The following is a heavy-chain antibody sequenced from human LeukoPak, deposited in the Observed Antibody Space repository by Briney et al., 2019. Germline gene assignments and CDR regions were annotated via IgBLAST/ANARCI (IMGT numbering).Heavy chain of an antibody. CDR1: GYTLTELS. Sequence: ASVKVSCKVSGYTLTELSMHWVRQAPGKGLEWMGGFDPEDGEAIYAQKFQGRVTMTEDTSTDTAYMELSSLRSEDTAVYYCATDSGSYSRAFDIWGQGTTVTVSS. CDR2: FDPEDGEA. D-gene: IGHD1-26*01. CDR3: ATDSGSYSRAFDI. V-gene: IGHV1-24*01. J-gene: IGHJ3*02.